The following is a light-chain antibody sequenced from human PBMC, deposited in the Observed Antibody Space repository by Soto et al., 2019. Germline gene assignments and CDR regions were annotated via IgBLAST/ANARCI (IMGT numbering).Light chain of an antibody. CDR2: DVS. J-gene: IGLJ1*01. Sequence: QSVLTQPRPVSGSPGQSVTISCTGTSSDVGGYNYFSWYQQHPGKAPKLMIYDVSKRPSGVPDRFSGSKSGNTASLTISWLQAEDEADYYCCSYAGSYTYVFGTGTKVTVL. V-gene: IGLV2-11*01. CDR1: SSDVGGYNY. CDR3: CSYAGSYTYV.